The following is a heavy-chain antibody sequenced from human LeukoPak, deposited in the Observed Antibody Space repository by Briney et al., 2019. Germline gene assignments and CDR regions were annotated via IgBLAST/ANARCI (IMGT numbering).Heavy chain of an antibody. V-gene: IGHV3-66*01. CDR1: EFSVGSNY. D-gene: IGHD2-15*01. J-gene: IGHJ4*02. CDR3: TKDGRAKIVVVVAAKGRPYYFDY. CDR2: IYSGGST. Sequence: GGSLGLSCAASEFSVGSNYMTWVRQAPGKGLEWVSLIYSGGSTYYADSVKGRFTISRDNSKNTLYLQMNSLRAEDTAIYYCTKDGRAKIVVVVAAKGRPYYFDYWGQGALVTVSS.